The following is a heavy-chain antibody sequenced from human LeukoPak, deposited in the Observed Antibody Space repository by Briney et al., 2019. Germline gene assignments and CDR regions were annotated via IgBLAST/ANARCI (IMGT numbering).Heavy chain of an antibody. D-gene: IGHD6-19*01. J-gene: IGHJ4*02. CDR3: ARDGSSGWYVDLDY. CDR1: GYTFTSYG. Sequence: GASVKVSCKASGYTFTSYGISWVRQAPGQGLEWMGWISAYNGNTNYAQKLQGRVTMTTGASTSTAYMELRSLRSDDTAVYYCARDGSSGWYVDLDYWGQGTLVTVSS. CDR2: ISAYNGNT. V-gene: IGHV1-18*01.